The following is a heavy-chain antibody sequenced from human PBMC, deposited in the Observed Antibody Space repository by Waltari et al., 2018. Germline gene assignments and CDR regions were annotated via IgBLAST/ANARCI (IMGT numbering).Heavy chain of an antibody. CDR3: ASGLGGVYDAFDI. CDR1: GYSISSGYY. D-gene: IGHD1-26*01. V-gene: IGHV4-38-2*01. CDR2: IYHSGGT. J-gene: IGHJ3*02. Sequence: QVQLQESGPGLVKPSETLSLTCAVSGYSISSGYYWGWIRQPPGKGLEWIGGIYHSGGTYYSPSLKSRVTISVDTSKNQFSVKLSSVTAADTAVYYCASGLGGVYDAFDIWGQGTMVTVSS.